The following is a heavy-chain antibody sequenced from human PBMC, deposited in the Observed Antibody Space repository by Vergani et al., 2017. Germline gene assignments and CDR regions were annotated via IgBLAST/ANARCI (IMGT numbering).Heavy chain of an antibody. J-gene: IGHJ3*02. CDR1: GFTFSSYA. V-gene: IGHV3-23*01. CDR2: ISGSGGST. D-gene: IGHD3-22*01. CDR3: TRINMIVYDAFDI. Sequence: EVQLFESGGGLVQPGGSLRLSCAASGFTFSSYAMSWVRQAPGKGLEWVSAISGSGGSTYYADSVKGRFTIARDNSKNTLYLQMNSLRAEDTAVYYCTRINMIVYDAFDIWGQGTMVTVSS.